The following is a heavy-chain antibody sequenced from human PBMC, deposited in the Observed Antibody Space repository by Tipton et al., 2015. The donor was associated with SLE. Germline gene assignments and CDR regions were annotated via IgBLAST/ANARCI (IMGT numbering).Heavy chain of an antibody. J-gene: IGHJ4*02. CDR2: IRYDGSNK. V-gene: IGHV3-30*02. CDR3: ARDRSSGYTDY. CDR1: GFTFSSYG. Sequence: SLRLSCAASGFTFSSYGMHWVRQAPGKGLEWVAFIRYDGSNKYYADSVKGRFTVSRDNSKNTLYLQMNSLRAEDTAVYYCARDRSSGYTDYWGQGTLVTVSS. D-gene: IGHD3-22*01.